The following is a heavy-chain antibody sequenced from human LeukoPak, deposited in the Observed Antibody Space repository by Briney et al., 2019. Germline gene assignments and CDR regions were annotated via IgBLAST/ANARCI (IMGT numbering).Heavy chain of an antibody. V-gene: IGHV3-11*04. CDR2: ISSSGSAI. J-gene: IGHJ5*01. D-gene: IGHD6-6*01. Sequence: KSGGSLRLSCAASGVTFSDYYISWIRQAPGKGLEWVSYISSSGSAIYYADSVKGRFTISRDNAKNSLYLQMNSLRAEDTAVYFCATYSSSSRMLDSWGQGTLVTVSS. CDR3: ATYSSSSRMLDS. CDR1: GVTFSDYY.